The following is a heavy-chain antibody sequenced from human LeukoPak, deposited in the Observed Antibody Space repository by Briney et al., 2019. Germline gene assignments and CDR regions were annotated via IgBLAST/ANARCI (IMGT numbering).Heavy chain of an antibody. CDR2: IYYSGST. Sequence: PSETLSLTCTVSGGSISSSSYYWGWIRQPPGKGLEWIGSIYYSGSTYYNPSLKSRVTISVDTSKNQFSLKLSSVTAADTAVYYCARDQGDILDYWGQGTLVTVSS. D-gene: IGHD2-21*02. V-gene: IGHV4-39*07. CDR1: GGSISSSSYY. J-gene: IGHJ4*02. CDR3: ARDQGDILDY.